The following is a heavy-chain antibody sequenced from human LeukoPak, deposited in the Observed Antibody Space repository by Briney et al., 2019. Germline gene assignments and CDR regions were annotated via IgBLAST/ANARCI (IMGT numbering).Heavy chain of an antibody. Sequence: GRSLRLSCAASGFTFNSCGMNWVRQAPRTGLEWVSSISDTGKDTYYADSAKGRVTTSRDNSKNTLYLQMNSLRADDTAVYYCAKRVPYSSSSVYFDFWGLGTLVTVSS. J-gene: IGHJ4*02. CDR1: GFTFNSCG. V-gene: IGHV3-23*01. D-gene: IGHD6-6*01. CDR2: ISDTGKDT. CDR3: AKRVPYSSSSVYFDF.